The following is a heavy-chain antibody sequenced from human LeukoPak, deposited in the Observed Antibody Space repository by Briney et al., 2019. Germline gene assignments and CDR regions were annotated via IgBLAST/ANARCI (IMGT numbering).Heavy chain of an antibody. CDR2: IYYSGST. Sequence: SETLSLTCTVSGGSISSGDYYWSWIRQPPGKGLEWIGYIYYSGSTYYNPSLKSRVTISVDTSKNQFSLKLSSVTAADTAVYYCARESGPGIAVAGTHYWGQGTLVTVSS. D-gene: IGHD6-19*01. J-gene: IGHJ4*02. CDR1: GGSISSGDYY. CDR3: ARESGPGIAVAGTHY. V-gene: IGHV4-30-4*01.